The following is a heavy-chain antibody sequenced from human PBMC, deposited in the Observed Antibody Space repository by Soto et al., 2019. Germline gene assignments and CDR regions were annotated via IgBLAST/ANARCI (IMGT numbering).Heavy chain of an antibody. Sequence: QVQLVQSGAEVKKPGSSVKVSCKASGGTFSSYAISWVRQAPGQGLEWMGGIIPISDTTNYAQKFQGRVTITADESTSTAYTALTSLRSEDTAVYYCARSQGSSSSLELYYYYYYGMDAWGQGTTVTVSS. CDR2: IIPISDTT. J-gene: IGHJ6*02. CDR1: GGTFSSYA. V-gene: IGHV1-69*01. CDR3: ARSQGSSSSLELYYYYYYGMDA. D-gene: IGHD2-2*01.